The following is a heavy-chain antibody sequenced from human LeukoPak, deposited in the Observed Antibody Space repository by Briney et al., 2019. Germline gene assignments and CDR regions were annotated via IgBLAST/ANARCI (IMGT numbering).Heavy chain of an antibody. J-gene: IGHJ3*02. Sequence: VASVKVSCKASGYTFSGYYMHWVRQAPGQGLEWMGGIIPIFGTANYAQKFQGRVTITADKSTSTAYMELSSLRSEDTAVYYCARTEASRLSAFDIWGQGTMVTVSS. CDR3: ARTEASRLSAFDI. D-gene: IGHD6-13*01. V-gene: IGHV1-69*06. CDR1: GYTFSGYY. CDR2: IIPIFGTA.